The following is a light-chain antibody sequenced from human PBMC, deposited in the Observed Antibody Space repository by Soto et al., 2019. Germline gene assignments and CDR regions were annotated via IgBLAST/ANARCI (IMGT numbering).Light chain of an antibody. J-gene: IGKJ4*01. Sequence: EIVLTQSPATLSLSPGERATLSCRASQSVSSSLAWYQQKPGQAPRLLIYDAANRATGSTARFSCSGSGTDFTLTISSLEPEDFAVYYCQQRRNGPQLTFGGGTKVEIK. CDR1: QSVSSS. CDR2: DAA. CDR3: QQRRNGPQLT. V-gene: IGKV3-11*01.